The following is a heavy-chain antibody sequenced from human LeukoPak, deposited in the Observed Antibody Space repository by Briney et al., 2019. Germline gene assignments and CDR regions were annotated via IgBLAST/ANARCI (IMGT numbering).Heavy chain of an antibody. CDR2: INPNSGNT. D-gene: IGHD5-18*01. Sequence: EASVKVSCKASGYTFTGYYMHWVRQAPGQGLEWMGRINPNSGNTGYAQKFQGRVTMTRNTSISTAYMELSSLRSEDTAVYYCARGNVDTAMEQAFDYWGQGTLVTVSS. CDR1: GYTFTGYY. V-gene: IGHV1-8*02. CDR3: ARGNVDTAMEQAFDY. J-gene: IGHJ4*02.